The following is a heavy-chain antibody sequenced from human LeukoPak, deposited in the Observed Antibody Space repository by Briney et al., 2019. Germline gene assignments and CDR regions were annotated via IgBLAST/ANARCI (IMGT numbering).Heavy chain of an antibody. CDR3: ARDPVRDGYPYCFDY. Sequence: GGSLRLSCAASGFIFSSHGMHWVRQAPGKGLEWVAVIWYDGSNKYYADSVKGRFTISRDNSKNTLYLQMESLRGEDTAVYYCARDPVRDGYPYCFDYWAQGTLVTVSS. J-gene: IGHJ4*02. D-gene: IGHD5-24*01. CDR2: IWYDGSNK. V-gene: IGHV3-33*01. CDR1: GFIFSSHG.